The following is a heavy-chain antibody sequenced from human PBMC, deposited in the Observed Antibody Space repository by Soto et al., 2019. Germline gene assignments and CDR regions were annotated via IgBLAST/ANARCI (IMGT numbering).Heavy chain of an antibody. CDR3: ARESPGAGHFDF. D-gene: IGHD6-13*01. J-gene: IGHJ4*02. V-gene: IGHV4-59*01. Sequence: QVQLQESGPGLVKPSETLSLTCTVSGDSLNGYYWMWIRQLPGKGLEWMGYIHYSGATNYSPSVRSRVTMSIDTPKNQFSLKLTSVTAADTAVYYCARESPGAGHFDFWGQGTLVTVSS. CDR2: IHYSGAT. CDR1: GDSLNGYY.